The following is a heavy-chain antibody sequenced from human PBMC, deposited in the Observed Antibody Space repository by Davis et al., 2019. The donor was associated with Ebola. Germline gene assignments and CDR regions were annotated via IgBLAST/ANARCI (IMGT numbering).Heavy chain of an antibody. CDR2: TNHSGST. Sequence: MPSETLSLTCAVSGGSISSSNWWSWVRQPPGKGLEWIGETNHSGSTNYNPSLKSRVTISVDKSKNQFSLKLSSVTAADTAVYYCARQGYPQRYYYYGMDVWSQGTTVTVSS. CDR3: ARQGYPQRYYYYGMDV. V-gene: IGHV4-4*02. J-gene: IGHJ6*02. CDR1: GGSISSSNW. D-gene: IGHD2-2*01.